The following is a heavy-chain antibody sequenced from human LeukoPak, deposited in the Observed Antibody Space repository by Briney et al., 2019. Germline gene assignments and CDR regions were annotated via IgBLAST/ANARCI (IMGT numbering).Heavy chain of an antibody. V-gene: IGHV3-21*01. J-gene: IGHJ6*02. D-gene: IGHD2-2*01. CDR2: ISGSSSYI. CDR1: GFTFSSYS. CDR3: ARALVYCSSTSCYAPVLSYYGMDV. Sequence: PGGSLRLSCAASGFTFSSYSMNWVRQAPGKGLEWVSSISGSSSYIYYADSVKGRFTISRDNAKNSLYLQVNSLRAEDTAVYYCARALVYCSSTSCYAPVLSYYGMDVWGQGTTVTVSS.